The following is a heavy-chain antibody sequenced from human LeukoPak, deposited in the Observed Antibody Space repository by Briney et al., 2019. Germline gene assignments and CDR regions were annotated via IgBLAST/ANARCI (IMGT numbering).Heavy chain of an antibody. CDR1: GDIFNSYS. CDR2: IIPIFGST. V-gene: IGHV1-69*05. CDR3: ARVGRSRGSLPNSYYYMDV. Sequence: GASVKVSCNASGDIFNSYSVSWVRQAPGQGLEWMGGIIPIFGSTNYARKFQGRVTITTDQSTRTAYMELNSLSSDDTAVYYCARVGRSRGSLPNSYYYMDVWGKGTTVTVSS. J-gene: IGHJ6*03. D-gene: IGHD1-26*01.